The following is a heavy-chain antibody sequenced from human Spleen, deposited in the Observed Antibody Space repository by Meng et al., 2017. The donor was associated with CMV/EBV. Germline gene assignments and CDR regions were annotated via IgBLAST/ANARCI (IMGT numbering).Heavy chain of an antibody. CDR1: GSITSIDPS. CDR3: ARGPGITGSTGWLDP. CDR2: IYYTGRT. Sequence: GSITSIDPSWSWIRQPPGKGLEWIAYIYYTGRTYYNPSLKSRVTISVDTSKNQLSLNLRSVTAADTAVYFCARGPGITGSTGWLDPWGQGTLVTVSS. J-gene: IGHJ5*02. D-gene: IGHD1-7*01. V-gene: IGHV4-30-4*08.